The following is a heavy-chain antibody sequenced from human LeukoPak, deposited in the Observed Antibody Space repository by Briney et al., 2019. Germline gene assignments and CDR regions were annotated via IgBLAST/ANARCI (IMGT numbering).Heavy chain of an antibody. V-gene: IGHV3-33*01. CDR2: IWYDGSKE. CDR3: ARFIGWSLFDC. Sequence: PGGPLRLSCAASGFTLSIYGMHWVRQAPGKGLEWVAVIWYDGSKEYLADSVKGRFTISRDNSKNTLYLQMSDLRAEDTAVYYCARFIGWSLFDCWGQGTLVTVSS. CDR1: GFTLSIYG. J-gene: IGHJ4*02. D-gene: IGHD2-15*01.